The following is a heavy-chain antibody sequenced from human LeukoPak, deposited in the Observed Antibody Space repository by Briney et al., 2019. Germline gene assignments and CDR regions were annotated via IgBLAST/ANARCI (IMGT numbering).Heavy chain of an antibody. J-gene: IGHJ2*01. D-gene: IGHD2-2*01. V-gene: IGHV1-69*04. CDR1: GGTFSSYT. Sequence: ASLKVSCKASGGTFSSYTISWVRQAPGQGLEWMGRIIPILGIANYAQKFQGRVTITADKSTSTAYMELSSLRSEDTAVYYCARDRVVPADWYFDLWGRGTLVTVSS. CDR2: IIPILGIA. CDR3: ARDRVVPADWYFDL.